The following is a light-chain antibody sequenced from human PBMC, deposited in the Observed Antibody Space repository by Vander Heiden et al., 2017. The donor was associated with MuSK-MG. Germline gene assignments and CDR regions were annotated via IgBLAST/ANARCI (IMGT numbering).Light chain of an antibody. Sequence: DIVVTQSPESLAVSLGERATINCRSSQSLLHRLNNNNYLAWFQQKPGQPPKLLIYWASTRESGVPDRFSASGSGTDFTLTISGLQAEDVADYYCHQYDRSPLTFGGGTRVLIK. V-gene: IGKV4-1*01. CDR1: QSLLHRLNNNNY. J-gene: IGKJ4*01. CDR3: HQYDRSPLT. CDR2: WAS.